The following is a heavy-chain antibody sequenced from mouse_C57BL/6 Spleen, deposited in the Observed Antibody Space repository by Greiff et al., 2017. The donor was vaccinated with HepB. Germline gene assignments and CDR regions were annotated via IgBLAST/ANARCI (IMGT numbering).Heavy chain of an antibody. CDR3: ATTTVEPGYAMDY. D-gene: IGHD1-1*01. J-gene: IGHJ4*01. CDR2: IYPGSGTT. CDR1: GYTFTSYW. V-gene: IGHV1-55*01. Sequence: QVQLQQSGAELVKPGASVKMSCKASGYTFTSYWITWVKQRPGQGLEWFGDIYPGSGTTNYNEKFKSKATLTVDTSSSTAYMQLSSLTSEDSAVYYCATTTVEPGYAMDYWGQGTSVTVSS.